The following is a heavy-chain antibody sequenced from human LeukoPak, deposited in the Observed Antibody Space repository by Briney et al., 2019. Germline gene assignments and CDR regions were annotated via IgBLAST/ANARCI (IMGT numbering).Heavy chain of an antibody. J-gene: IGHJ3*02. CDR2: INHSGRT. CDR3: ARVGLNAFDI. V-gene: IGHV4-34*01. D-gene: IGHD5/OR15-5a*01. Sequence: SDTRSLTCAVYGGSFSGYYWSWIRQPSGKGLEWIGEINHSGRTNYTPSLKSRVTISVDTSKNQFSLKLSSVTAADTAVYYCARVGLNAFDIWGQGTMVTVSS. CDR1: GGSFSGYY.